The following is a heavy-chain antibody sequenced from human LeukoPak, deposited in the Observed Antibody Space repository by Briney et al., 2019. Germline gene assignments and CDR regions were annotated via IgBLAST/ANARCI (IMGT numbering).Heavy chain of an antibody. CDR2: ISSYTIT. CDR1: GFSFSSYS. V-gene: IGHV3-48*01. Sequence: GGSLRLSCAAAGFSFSSYSMNWVRQAPGKRLEWIAYISSYTITYYADFVKGRFTISRDNAKKSLDLQMNSLRAEDTAVYYCASKYYYDSSGYYNYWGQGTLVTVSS. J-gene: IGHJ4*02. CDR3: ASKYYYDSSGYYNY. D-gene: IGHD3-22*01.